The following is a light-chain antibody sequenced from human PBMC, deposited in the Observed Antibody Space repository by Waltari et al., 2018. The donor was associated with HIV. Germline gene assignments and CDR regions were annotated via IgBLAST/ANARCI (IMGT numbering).Light chain of an antibody. V-gene: IGLV3-1*01. CDR3: QAWDSSTVV. CDR1: KLGEKY. CDR2: QDS. J-gene: IGLJ2*01. Sequence: SYELTQPPSVSVSPGQTASITCSGDKLGEKYASWYQRKPGQSPVLVIDQDSKRPSGIPERFSGSNSGNTATLTISGTQAVDEANYYCQAWDSSTVVFGGGTKLTVL.